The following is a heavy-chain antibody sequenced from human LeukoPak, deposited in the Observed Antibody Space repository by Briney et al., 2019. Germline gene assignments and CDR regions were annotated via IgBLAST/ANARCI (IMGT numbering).Heavy chain of an antibody. CDR1: GFTFSSFA. V-gene: IGHV3-23*01. Sequence: GGSLRLSCAASGFTFSSFAMTWVRQAPGKGLEWVSTVSGGAGRTAYADSVKGRFTISRDNLKNTLYLQMNGLRAEDTAVYYCAKNRGHCVDGVCHNYYYMDVWGRGTTVTVSS. D-gene: IGHD2-8*02. J-gene: IGHJ6*03. CDR2: VSGGAGRT. CDR3: AKNRGHCVDGVCHNYYYMDV.